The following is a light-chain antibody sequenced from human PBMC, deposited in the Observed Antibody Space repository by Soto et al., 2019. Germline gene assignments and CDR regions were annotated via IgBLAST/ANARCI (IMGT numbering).Light chain of an antibody. CDR3: AAWDDRLNGYV. CDR2: SNN. Sequence: QLVLTQPPSASGTPGQRVTISCSGSSSNIGSNTVNWYQQLPGTAPKLLIYSNNQRPSGVPDRFSGSKSGNSASLAISGLQSEDEADYYCAAWDDRLNGYVFGTGTKLTVL. J-gene: IGLJ1*01. V-gene: IGLV1-44*01. CDR1: SSNIGSNT.